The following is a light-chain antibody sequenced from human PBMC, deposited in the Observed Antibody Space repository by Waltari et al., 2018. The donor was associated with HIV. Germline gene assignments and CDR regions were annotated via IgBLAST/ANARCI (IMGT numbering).Light chain of an antibody. Sequence: QSVLPQPPSASGTPGQRVTISCSGSSSKIGSTTVNWYQQLPGTAPKLLIYSNKQRPSGVPDLFSGSKSGTSACLAIRGLQSEDEAEYYCAAWDDSLNGYVFGTGTKVTVL. CDR3: AAWDDSLNGYV. V-gene: IGLV1-44*01. CDR1: SSKIGSTT. CDR2: SNK. J-gene: IGLJ1*01.